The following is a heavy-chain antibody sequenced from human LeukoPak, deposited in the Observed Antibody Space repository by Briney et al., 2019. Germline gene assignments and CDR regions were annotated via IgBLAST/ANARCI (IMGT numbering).Heavy chain of an antibody. CDR3: ARPGPDRAGSLDY. CDR1: GGTFSSYA. J-gene: IGHJ4*02. Sequence: SVKVSCKASGGTFSSYAISWVRQAPGQGLEWMGRIIPILGIANYAQKLQGRVTMTTDTSTSTAYMELRSLRSDDTAVYYCARPGPDRAGSLDYWGQGTLVTVSS. D-gene: IGHD6-13*01. CDR2: IIPILGIA. V-gene: IGHV1-69*04.